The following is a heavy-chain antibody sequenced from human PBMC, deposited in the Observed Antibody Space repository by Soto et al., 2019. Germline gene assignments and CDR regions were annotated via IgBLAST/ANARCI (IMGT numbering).Heavy chain of an antibody. CDR2: IKQDGSEK. CDR3: ARARISKGYYYGMDV. V-gene: IGHV3-7*01. CDR1: GFTCSSYW. J-gene: IGHJ6*02. D-gene: IGHD3-3*02. Sequence: PGGSLRLSCAASGFTCSSYWMSWVRQAPGKGLEWVANIKQDGSEKYYVDSVRGRFTISRDNAKNSLYLQMNSLRAEDTAVYYCARARISKGYYYGMDVWGQRTTVTSP.